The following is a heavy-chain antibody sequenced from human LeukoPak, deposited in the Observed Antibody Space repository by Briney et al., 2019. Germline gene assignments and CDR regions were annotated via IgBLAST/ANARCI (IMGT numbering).Heavy chain of an antibody. Sequence: ASVKVSCKASGYTFTAYYMHWVRQAPGQGLEWMGWISGYNGNTNYAQKFLGRVSMTADTATSTAYMELRSLTSDDTAMYYCAREVWDRLTNGIDYWGQGTLVTVSS. J-gene: IGHJ4*02. D-gene: IGHD1-26*01. CDR2: ISGYNGNT. CDR1: GYTFTAYY. V-gene: IGHV1-18*04. CDR3: AREVWDRLTNGIDY.